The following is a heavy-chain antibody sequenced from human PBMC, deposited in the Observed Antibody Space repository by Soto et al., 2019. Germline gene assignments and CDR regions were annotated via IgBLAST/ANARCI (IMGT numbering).Heavy chain of an antibody. CDR1: GYTFTSYD. V-gene: IGHV1-8*01. J-gene: IGHJ5*02. CDR3: ARGRYCSGGSCYINWFDT. Sequence: ASVKVSCKASGYTFTSYDINWVRQATGQGLEWMGWMNPNSGNTGYAQKFQGRVTMTRNTSISTAYMELSSLRSEDTAVYYCARGRYCSGGSCYINWFDTWGQGTLVRVSS. CDR2: MNPNSGNT. D-gene: IGHD2-15*01.